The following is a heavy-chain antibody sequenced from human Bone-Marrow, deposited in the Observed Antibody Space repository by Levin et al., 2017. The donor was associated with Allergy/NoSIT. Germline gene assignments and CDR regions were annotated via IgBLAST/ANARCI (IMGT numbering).Heavy chain of an antibody. V-gene: IGHV2-5*02. CDR1: GFSLSTSGVG. Sequence: SGPTLVKPTQTLTLTCTFSGFSLSTSGVGVGWIRQPPGKALEWLALIYWDDDKRYSPSLKSRLTITKDTSKNQVVLTMTNMDPVETATYYCAHSYNIAAAVGVWVYYFDYWGQGTLVTVSS. D-gene: IGHD6-13*01. CDR3: AHSYNIAAAVGVWVYYFDY. J-gene: IGHJ4*02. CDR2: IYWDDDK.